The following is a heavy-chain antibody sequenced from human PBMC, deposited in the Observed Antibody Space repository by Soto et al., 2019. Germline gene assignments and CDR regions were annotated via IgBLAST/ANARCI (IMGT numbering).Heavy chain of an antibody. J-gene: IGHJ4*02. V-gene: IGHV4-59*01. CDR1: GGSISSYY. CDR2: IYYSGST. Sequence: SETLSLTCTVSGGSISSYYWSWIRQPPGRGLEWIGYIYYSGSTNYNPSLKSRVTISVDTSKNQFSLKLSSVTAADTAVYYCARAVLPATAPFDYWGQGTLVTVSS. CDR3: ARAVLPATAPFDY. D-gene: IGHD2-2*01.